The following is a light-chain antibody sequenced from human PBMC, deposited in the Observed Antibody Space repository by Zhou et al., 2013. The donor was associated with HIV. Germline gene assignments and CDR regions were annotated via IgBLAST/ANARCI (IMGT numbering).Light chain of an antibody. V-gene: IGKV3-20*01. J-gene: IGKJ4*01. CDR3: QQYGSSHLT. Sequence: EIVLTQSPGTLSLSPGERATLSCRASQSVSSSYLAWYQQKPGQAPRLLIYGASSRATGIPDRFSGSGSGTDFTLSITGLEPEDFGVYYCQQYGSSHLTFGGGPRWRSN. CDR2: GAS. CDR1: QSVSSSY.